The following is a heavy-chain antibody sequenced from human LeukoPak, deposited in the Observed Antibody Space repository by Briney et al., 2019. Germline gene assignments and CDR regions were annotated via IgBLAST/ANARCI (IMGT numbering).Heavy chain of an antibody. CDR3: ARVSDSSGYPAFDI. D-gene: IGHD3-22*01. Sequence: SQTLSLTCTVSGGSISHGDYYWRWIRQPPGKGLEWIGYIYYSGSTYYNPSLKSRVTISVDTSKNQFSLKLSSVTAADTAVYYCARVSDSSGYPAFDIWGQGTMVTVSS. CDR2: IYYSGST. CDR1: GGSISHGDYY. J-gene: IGHJ3*02. V-gene: IGHV4-30-4*08.